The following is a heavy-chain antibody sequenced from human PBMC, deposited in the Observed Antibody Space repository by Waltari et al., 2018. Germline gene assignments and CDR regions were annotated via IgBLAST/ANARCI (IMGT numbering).Heavy chain of an antibody. CDR1: GYSFTSYW. CDR2: IYPGDSDT. D-gene: IGHD3-22*01. Sequence: EVQLVQSGAEVKKPGESLKISCKGSGYSFTSYWIGWVRQMPGKGLEWMGIIYPGDSDTRYSPSFQGQVTISADKSISTAYLQWSSLKASDTAMYYCASQTYYYDSSGSQGAFDIWGQGTMVTVSS. J-gene: IGHJ3*02. CDR3: ASQTYYYDSSGSQGAFDI. V-gene: IGHV5-51*03.